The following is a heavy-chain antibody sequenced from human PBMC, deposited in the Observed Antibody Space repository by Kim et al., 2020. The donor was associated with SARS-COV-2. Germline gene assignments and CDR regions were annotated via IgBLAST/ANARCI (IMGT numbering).Heavy chain of an antibody. Sequence: SETLSLTCAVYGGSFSGYYWSWIRQPPGKGLEWIGEINHSGSTNYNPSLKSRVTISVDTSKNQFSLKLSSVTAADTAVYYCARGVGVATMLDYWGQGTLVTVSS. CDR2: INHSGST. V-gene: IGHV4-34*01. CDR3: ARGVGVATMLDY. J-gene: IGHJ4*02. CDR1: GGSFSGYY. D-gene: IGHD5-12*01.